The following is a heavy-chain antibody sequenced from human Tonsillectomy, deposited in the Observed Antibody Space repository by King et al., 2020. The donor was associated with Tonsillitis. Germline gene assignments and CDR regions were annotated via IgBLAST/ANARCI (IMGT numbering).Heavy chain of an antibody. V-gene: IGHV3-23*04. CDR1: GFTFSSYA. J-gene: IGHJ6*02. CDR3: AKSSSGYYYGMDV. Sequence: VQLVESGGGLVQPGGSLRLSCAASGFTFSSYAMSWVRQAPGKGLEWVSAISGSGGYTSYADSVKGRFTISRDNSKNTLYLQMNSLRAEDTAVYYCAKSSSGYYYGMDVWGQGTTVTVSS. D-gene: IGHD3-22*01. CDR2: ISGSGGYT.